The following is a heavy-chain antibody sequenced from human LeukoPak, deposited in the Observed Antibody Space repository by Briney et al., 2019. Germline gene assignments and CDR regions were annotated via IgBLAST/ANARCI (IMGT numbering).Heavy chain of an antibody. CDR3: ASRVGFEY. Sequence: GGSLRLSCAASGFTFSSYEMNWVRQAPGKGLGWVSYINGIGSTIYYADSVKGRFTISRDNAKNSLFLQMNSLRVEDTAVYYCASRVGFEYWGQGIQVTVSS. D-gene: IGHD1-26*01. V-gene: IGHV3-48*03. CDR1: GFTFSSYE. CDR2: INGIGSTI. J-gene: IGHJ4*02.